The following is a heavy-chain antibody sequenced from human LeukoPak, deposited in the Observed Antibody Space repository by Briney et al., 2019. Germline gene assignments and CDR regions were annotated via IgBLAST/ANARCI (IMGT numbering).Heavy chain of an antibody. CDR2: ISGSGGST. D-gene: IGHD2-2*02. CDR3: ARDSLKVVPAAIPYYYYYYMDV. J-gene: IGHJ6*03. CDR1: GFTFSSYA. Sequence: PGGSLRLSCAASGFTFSSYAMSWVRQAPGKGLEWVSAISGSGGSTYYADSVKGRFTISRDNSKNTLYLQMNSLRAEDTAVYYCARDSLKVVPAAIPYYYYYYMDVWGKGTTVTVSS. V-gene: IGHV3-23*01.